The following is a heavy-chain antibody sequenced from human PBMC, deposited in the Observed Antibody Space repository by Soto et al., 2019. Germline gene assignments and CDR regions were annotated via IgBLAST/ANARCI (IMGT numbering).Heavy chain of an antibody. CDR3: AKDLGDYGDYVRAFDI. CDR2: ISGSGGST. V-gene: IGHV3-23*01. D-gene: IGHD4-17*01. CDR1: GFTFSSYA. J-gene: IGHJ3*02. Sequence: GGSLRLSCAASGFTFSSYAMSWVRQAPGKGLEWVSAISGSGGSTYYADSVKGRFTISRDNSKNTLYLQMNSLRAEDTAVYYCAKDLGDYGDYVRAFDIWGQGTMVTVSS.